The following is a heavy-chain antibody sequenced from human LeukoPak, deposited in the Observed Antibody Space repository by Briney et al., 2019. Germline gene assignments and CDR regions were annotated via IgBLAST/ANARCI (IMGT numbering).Heavy chain of an antibody. J-gene: IGHJ4*02. CDR2: IQNSGNT. V-gene: IGHV4-61*02. CDR1: GAPISSGLYY. CDR3: ARVGSYYYHY. D-gene: IGHD1-26*01. Sequence: SETLSLTCTVSGAPISSGLYYWNWFRQPAGKALEWIGRIQNSGNTNYNPSLKGRVTILVDTSKNQFSLKLSSVTAADTAVYYCARVGSYYYHYWGQGTLVTVSS.